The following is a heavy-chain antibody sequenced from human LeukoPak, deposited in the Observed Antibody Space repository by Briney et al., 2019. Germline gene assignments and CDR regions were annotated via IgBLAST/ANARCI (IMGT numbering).Heavy chain of an antibody. CDR2: ISGSGGST. CDR3: ANANDILTAFDC. D-gene: IGHD3-9*01. Sequence: GGSLRLSCAASGFTFSSYAMSWVRQAPGKGLEWVSGISGSGGSTYYSDSVKGRFTISRDNSKNTLFLQVNSLRAEDTAVYYCANANDILTAFDCWGQGTLVTVSS. J-gene: IGHJ4*02. CDR1: GFTFSSYA. V-gene: IGHV3-23*01.